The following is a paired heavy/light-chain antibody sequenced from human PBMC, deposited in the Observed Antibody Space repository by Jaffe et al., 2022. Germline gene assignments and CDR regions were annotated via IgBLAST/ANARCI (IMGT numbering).Light chain of an antibody. CDR2: GVS. CDR3: QQYGRYPRT. CDR1: QSVSNNL. J-gene: IGKJ1*01. V-gene: IGKV3-20*01. Sequence: EIVLTQSPGTLSLSPGERVTLSCRASQSVSNNLLAWYQQKPGQAPRLLIYGVSTRATGIPDRFSGSGSGTDFTLNINRLEPEDFAVYYCQQYGRYPRTFGQGTKVEIK.
Heavy chain of an antibody. CDR2: VDPENGET. J-gene: IGHJ5*02. Sequence: EVQVVQSGTELKKTGATVKIPCKVSGRKLTDYYMHWVRQAPGKGLEWVGLVDPENGETKYAETFQGRVTITADTSIETVYLQLRSLRSDDTAVYYCALEDLTVLRGGWFDPWGQGTLVTVSS. V-gene: IGHV1-69-2*01. CDR1: GRKLTDYY. D-gene: IGHD3-10*01. CDR3: ALEDLTVLRGGWFDP.